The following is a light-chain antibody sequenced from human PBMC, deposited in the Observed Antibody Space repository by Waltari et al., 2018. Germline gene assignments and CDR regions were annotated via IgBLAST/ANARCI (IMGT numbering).Light chain of an antibody. V-gene: IGLV3-1*01. CDR3: QTWDTSNEAI. CDR1: RLGEKF. J-gene: IGLJ1*01. CDR2: QDT. Sequence: SYELTRPPSVSVSPGQTASISCSGDRLGEKFATWYQQKPGQSPVLVIYQDTKRPSGIPERFSGSNSGNTATLTISGTQALDEADYYCQTWDTSNEAIFGPGTKVTVL.